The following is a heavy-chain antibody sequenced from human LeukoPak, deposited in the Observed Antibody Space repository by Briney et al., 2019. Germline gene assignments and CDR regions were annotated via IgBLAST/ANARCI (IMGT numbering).Heavy chain of an antibody. D-gene: IGHD5-12*01. CDR3: ARESDIVATGFDY. CDR2: IRYDGSNK. J-gene: IGHJ4*02. V-gene: IGHV3-30*02. CDR1: GFTFSSYG. Sequence: PGGSLRLSCAASGFTFSSYGMHWVRQAPGKGLEWVAFIRYDGSNKYYADSVKGRFTISRDNSKNTLYLQMNSLRAEDTAVYYCARESDIVATGFDYWGQGTLVTVSS.